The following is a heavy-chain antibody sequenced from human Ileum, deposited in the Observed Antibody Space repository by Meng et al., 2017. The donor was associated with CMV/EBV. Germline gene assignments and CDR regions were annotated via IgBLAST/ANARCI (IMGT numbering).Heavy chain of an antibody. J-gene: IGHJ4*02. CDR2: VYYSGTT. CDR3: ARNVGFYSSQIAY. CDR1: GGSTTSSTYY. V-gene: IGHV4-39*07. Sequence: QLLLQESGPGLVKPSATLSLTCTADGGSTTSSTYYWGWIRQPPGKGLEWIGSVYYSGTTYYNPSLKSRVNMSIDTSKNRFSLKLSSATAADTAVYYCARNVGFYSSQIAYWGQGALVTVSS. D-gene: IGHD3-3*01.